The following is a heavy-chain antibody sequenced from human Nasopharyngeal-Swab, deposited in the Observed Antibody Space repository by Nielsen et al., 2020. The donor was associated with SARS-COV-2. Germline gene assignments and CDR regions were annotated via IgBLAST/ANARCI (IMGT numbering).Heavy chain of an antibody. J-gene: IGHJ4*02. CDR3: AREGYSSSRYYFDY. V-gene: IGHV4-34*01. CDR1: GGSFSGYY. Sequence: SETLSLTCAVYGGSFSGYYWSWIRQPPGKGLEWIGEIKHSGSTNYNPSLKSRVTISVDTSKNQFSLKLSSVTAADTAVYYCAREGYSSSRYYFDYWGQGTLVTVSS. CDR2: IKHSGST. D-gene: IGHD6-6*01.